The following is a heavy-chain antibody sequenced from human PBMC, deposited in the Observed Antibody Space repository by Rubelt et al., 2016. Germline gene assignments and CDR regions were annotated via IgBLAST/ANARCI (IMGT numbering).Heavy chain of an antibody. J-gene: IGHJ4*02. Sequence: GFTFSSYGMHWVRQAPGKGLEWVAVISYDGSNKYYADSVKGRFTISRDNSKNTLYLQMNSLRTEDTALYYCAKEVNGGSFDYWGQGTLVTVSS. D-gene: IGHD3-16*01. V-gene: IGHV3-30*18. CDR1: GFTFSSYG. CDR2: ISYDGSNK. CDR3: AKEVNGGSFDY.